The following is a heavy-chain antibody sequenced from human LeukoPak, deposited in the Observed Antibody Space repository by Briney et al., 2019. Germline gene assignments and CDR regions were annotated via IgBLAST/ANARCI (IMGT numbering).Heavy chain of an antibody. D-gene: IGHD1-26*01. V-gene: IGHV3-7*04. Sequence: PGGSLRLSCAVSGITFSTFWMTCVRQAPGKGLEWVATINQDGTDKFYVDSLKGRFTISRDNAKNSLFLQMYSLRADDTAMYYCARGGNYFVYWGQGTLVTVSS. CDR3: ARGGNYFVY. CDR2: INQDGTDK. CDR1: GITFSTFW. J-gene: IGHJ4*02.